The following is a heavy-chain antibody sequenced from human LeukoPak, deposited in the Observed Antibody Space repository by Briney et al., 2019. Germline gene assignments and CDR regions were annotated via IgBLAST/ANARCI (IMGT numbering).Heavy chain of an antibody. D-gene: IGHD2-15*01. Sequence: PGGSLRLSCAASGFTFSSYGMHWVRQAPGKGLEWVAFIRYDGSNKYYADSVKGRFTISRDNSKNTLYLQMNSLRAEDTAVYYCAKGPRDIVVVVAALWYFDYWGRGTLVTVSS. CDR1: GFTFSSYG. CDR2: IRYDGSNK. J-gene: IGHJ4*02. CDR3: AKGPRDIVVVVAALWYFDY. V-gene: IGHV3-30*02.